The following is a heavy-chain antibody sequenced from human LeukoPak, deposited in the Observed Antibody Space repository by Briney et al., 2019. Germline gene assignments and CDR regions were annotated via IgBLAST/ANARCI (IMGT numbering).Heavy chain of an antibody. CDR2: ISSSSSYI. CDR1: GFTFSSYS. D-gene: IGHD1-14*01. V-gene: IGHV3-21*01. Sequence: GGSLRLSCAASGFTFSSYSMNWVRQAPGKGLEWVSSISSSSSYIYYADSVKGRFTISRDNAKNSLYLQMNSLRAEDTAVYYCARAAGTDAFDIWGQRTKVTGSS. CDR3: ARAAGTDAFDI. J-gene: IGHJ3*02.